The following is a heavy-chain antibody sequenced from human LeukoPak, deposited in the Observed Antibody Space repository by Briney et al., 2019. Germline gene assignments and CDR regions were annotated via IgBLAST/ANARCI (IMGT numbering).Heavy chain of an antibody. J-gene: IGHJ6*03. V-gene: IGHV1-69*06. Sequence: SVKVSCKASGGTFSSYAISWVRQAPGQGLEWMGGIIPIFGTANYAQKFQGRVTITADKSTSTAYMELSSLRSEDTAVYYCARDAVGATRYYYYYYMDVWGKGTTVTVSS. CDR2: IIPIFGTA. D-gene: IGHD1-26*01. CDR1: GGTFSSYA. CDR3: ARDAVGATRYYYYYYMDV.